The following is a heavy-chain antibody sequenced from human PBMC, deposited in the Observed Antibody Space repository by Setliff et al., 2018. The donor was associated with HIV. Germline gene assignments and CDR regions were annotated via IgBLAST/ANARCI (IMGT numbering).Heavy chain of an antibody. CDR2: IFHSGRI. D-gene: IGHD3-10*01. CDR3: MELRSLRFDDTAVYYCAKDWYYGSGGY. J-gene: IGHJ4*02. V-gene: IGHV4-30-2*01. CDR1: GGSISSGGYS. Sequence: PSETLSLTCAVSGGSISSGGYSWTWIRQPPGKGLEWIAYIFHSGRIYYNPTLKSRVTMSVDRSKNHLSLNVTSMTTDTSTSTAYMELRSLRFDDTAVYYCAKDWYYGSGGYWGQGTLVTVSS.